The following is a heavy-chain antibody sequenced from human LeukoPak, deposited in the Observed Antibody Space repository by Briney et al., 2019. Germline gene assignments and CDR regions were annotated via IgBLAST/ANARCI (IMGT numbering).Heavy chain of an antibody. CDR3: AKREYYDNTGYYSDF. CDR1: GGSISRNHYY. Sequence: SETLSLTCSVSGGSISRNHYYWAWIRQPPGKGLEWIATIYYSGINSYNPSLKRRVTMSVDTSKNQFSLKLSSVTAADTAVYYCAKREYYDNTGYYSDFWGQGTLVTVSS. V-gene: IGHV4-39*01. D-gene: IGHD3-22*01. J-gene: IGHJ4*02. CDR2: IYYSGIN.